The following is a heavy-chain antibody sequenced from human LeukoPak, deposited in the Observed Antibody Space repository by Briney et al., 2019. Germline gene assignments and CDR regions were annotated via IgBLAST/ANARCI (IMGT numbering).Heavy chain of an antibody. CDR2: ISSSSSYI. J-gene: IGHJ6*03. Sequence: GGSLRLSCASSGFTFSSYSMNWVRQAPGKGLEWVSSISSSSSYIYYADSVKGRFTISRDNAKNSLYLQMNSLRAEDTAVYYCARHAWGPGSGRYDPLNRGYYYMDVWGKGTTVTVSS. CDR3: ARHAWGPGSGRYDPLNRGYYYMDV. D-gene: IGHD3-10*01. V-gene: IGHV3-21*01. CDR1: GFTFSSYS.